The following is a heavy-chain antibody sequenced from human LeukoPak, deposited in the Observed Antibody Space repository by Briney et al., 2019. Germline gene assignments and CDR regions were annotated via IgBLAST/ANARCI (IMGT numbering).Heavy chain of an antibody. CDR1: GYTFTSYY. D-gene: IGHD3-22*01. J-gene: IGHJ3*02. CDR3: AKDRHDISMTVVVITGAEDAFDI. Sequence: GASVKVSCKASGYTFTSYYMHWVRQAPGQGLEWMGIINPSGGSTSYAQKFQGRVTMTRDMSTSTVYMELSSLRAEDTAVYYCAKDRHDISMTVVVITGAEDAFDIWGQGTMVTVSS. V-gene: IGHV1-46*01. CDR2: INPSGGST.